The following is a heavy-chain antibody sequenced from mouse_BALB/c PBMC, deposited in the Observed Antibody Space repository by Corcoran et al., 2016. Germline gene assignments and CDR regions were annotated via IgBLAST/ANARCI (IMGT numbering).Heavy chain of an antibody. CDR3: ARGHGNSLYYAMDY. CDR1: GYTFTTAG. J-gene: IGHJ4*01. CDR2: INTHSGGP. Sequence: QIQLVQSGPELKKPGETVRISCKASGYTFTTAGMQWVQKMPGKGLKWIGWINTHSGGPKYAEDFKGRFAFSLETSASTVYLQISNLKNEDTATYFCARGHGNSLYYAMDYWGQGTVVTFS. D-gene: IGHD2-1*01. V-gene: IGHV9-4*02.